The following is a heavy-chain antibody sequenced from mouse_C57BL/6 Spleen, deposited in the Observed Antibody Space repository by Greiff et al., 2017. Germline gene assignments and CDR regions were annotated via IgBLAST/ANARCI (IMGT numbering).Heavy chain of an antibody. D-gene: IGHD2-3*01. CDR3: ARSFYDGYWGGYFDY. CDR1: GYTFTDYN. V-gene: IGHV1-18*01. J-gene: IGHJ2*01. Sequence: EVQLQQSGPELVKPGASVKIPCKASGYTFTDYNMDWVKQSHGKSLEWIGDINPNNGGTIYNQKFKGKATLTVDKSSSTAYMELRSLTSEDTAVYYCARSFYDGYWGGYFDYWGQGTTLTVSS. CDR2: INPNNGGT.